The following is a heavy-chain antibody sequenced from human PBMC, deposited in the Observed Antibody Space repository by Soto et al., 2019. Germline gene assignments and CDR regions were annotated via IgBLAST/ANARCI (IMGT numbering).Heavy chain of an antibody. CDR1: GYTFTSYA. D-gene: IGHD6-25*01. V-gene: IGHV1-3*01. Sequence: ASVKVSCKASGYTFTSYAIHWVRQAPGQSLEWMGWLNAANGDTKYSEKFQDRLTITRDTSATIAYMELGSLRSEDTAVYYCAREAWLQKSGGYHFDYWGQGALVTVSS. J-gene: IGHJ4*02. CDR3: AREAWLQKSGGYHFDY. CDR2: LNAANGDT.